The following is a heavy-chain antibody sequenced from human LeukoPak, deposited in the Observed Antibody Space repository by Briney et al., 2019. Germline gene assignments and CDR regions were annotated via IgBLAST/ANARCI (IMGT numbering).Heavy chain of an antibody. CDR3: AREGYYDSSGYYPPAYYFDY. J-gene: IGHJ4*02. CDR2: IIPIFGIA. D-gene: IGHD3-22*01. CDR1: GGTFSSYA. Sequence: SVKVSCKASGGTFSSYAISWVRQAPGQGLEWMGRIIPIFGIANYAQKFQGRVTITADKSTSTAYMELSSLGSEDTAVYYCAREGYYDSSGYYPPAYYFDYWGQGTLVTVSS. V-gene: IGHV1-69*04.